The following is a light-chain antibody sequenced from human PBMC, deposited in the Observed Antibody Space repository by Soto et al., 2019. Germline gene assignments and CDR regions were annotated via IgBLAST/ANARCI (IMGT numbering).Light chain of an antibody. CDR3: LLYYGGAQVV. J-gene: IGLJ3*02. V-gene: IGLV7-43*01. CDR1: TGAVTSAYY. Sequence: QAVVTQEPSLTVSPGGTVTLTCASSTGAVTSAYYPNWFQQKPGQAPRALIYSTDNKHPWTPARFSGSLLGGKAALTLSGVQPEDEAEYYCLLYYGGAQVVFGGGTKLTV. CDR2: STD.